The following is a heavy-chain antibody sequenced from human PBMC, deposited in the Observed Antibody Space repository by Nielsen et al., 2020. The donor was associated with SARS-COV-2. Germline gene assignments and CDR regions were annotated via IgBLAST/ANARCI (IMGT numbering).Heavy chain of an antibody. CDR1: GFTFSGSA. D-gene: IGHD2-21*02. Sequence: GESLKISCAASGFTFSGSAMHWVRQASGKGLEWVGRIRSKANSYATAYAVSVKGRFTISRDNSKNTLYLQMNSLRAEDTAVYYCAKDCGGDCPFDYWGQGTLVTVSS. J-gene: IGHJ4*02. CDR2: IRSKANSYAT. V-gene: IGHV3-73*01. CDR3: AKDCGGDCPFDY.